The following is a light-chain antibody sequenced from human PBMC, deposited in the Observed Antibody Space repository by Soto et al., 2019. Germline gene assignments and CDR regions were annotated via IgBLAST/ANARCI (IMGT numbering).Light chain of an antibody. V-gene: IGKV1-5*01. CDR3: QQYETFSGT. Sequence: EIEMTQSAATLSESVGDTVTVTCVSCQSVSGWLAWYQQYPGEAPKLLIYDASALPRGVPSRFSGSGSGTKFTLTISSLQPDDFATYYCQQYETFSGTFGPGTTV. CDR1: QSVSGW. J-gene: IGKJ1*01. CDR2: DAS.